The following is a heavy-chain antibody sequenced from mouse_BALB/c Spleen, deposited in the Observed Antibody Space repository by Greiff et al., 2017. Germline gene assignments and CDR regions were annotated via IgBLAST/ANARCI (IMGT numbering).Heavy chain of an antibody. CDR1: GFSLTGYG. D-gene: IGHD1-2*01. CDR2: IWGDGST. J-gene: IGHJ3*01. Sequence: QVQLKESGPGLVAPSQSLSITCTVSGFSLTGYGVNWVRQPPGKGLEWLGMIWGDGSTDYNSALKSRLSISKDNSKSQVFLKMNSLQTDDTARYYCARDQRDGYTPFAYWGQGTLVTVSA. V-gene: IGHV2-6-7*01. CDR3: ARDQRDGYTPFAY.